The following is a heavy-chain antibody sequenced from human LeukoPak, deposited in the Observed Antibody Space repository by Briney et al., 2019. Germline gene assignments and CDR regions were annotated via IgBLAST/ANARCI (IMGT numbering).Heavy chain of an antibody. CDR3: ARESDYDYYAMDV. CDR1: GFSLTTRGMC. J-gene: IGHJ6*02. Sequence: SGPTLVNPTQTLTLTCTFSGFSLTTRGMCLTWIRQPPGKALEWLARIDWDDNKKYNTSLKTRLTISKDTFKNQVVLTMTNMDPVDTATYYCARESDYDYYAMDVWGQGNTVTVSS. CDR2: IDWDDNK. V-gene: IGHV2-70*11.